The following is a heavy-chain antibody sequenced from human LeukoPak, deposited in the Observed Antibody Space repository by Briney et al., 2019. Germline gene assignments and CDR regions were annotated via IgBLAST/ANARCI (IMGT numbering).Heavy chain of an antibody. CDR2: IYSGGST. CDR1: GFTVSSNY. D-gene: IGHD3-10*01. CDR3: ASLSGGVYYYGMDV. J-gene: IGHJ6*02. V-gene: IGHV3-53*01. Sequence: GGSLRLSCAASGFTVSSNYMSWVRQAPGKGLEWVSVIYSGGSTYYADSVKGRLTISRDNSKNTLYLQMNSLRAEDTAVYYCASLSGGVYYYGMDVWGQGTTVTVSS.